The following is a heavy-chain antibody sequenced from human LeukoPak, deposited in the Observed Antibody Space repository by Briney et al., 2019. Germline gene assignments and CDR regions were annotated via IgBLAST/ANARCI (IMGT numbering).Heavy chain of an antibody. J-gene: IGHJ4*02. D-gene: IGHD3-22*01. CDR3: ARSPPGWYYDNSGQYYFDT. Sequence: KASETLSHTCTVSGGSISGYYWSWIRQSPGKGLEWIAYISFTGNTNYNPSLKSRVTISLDTSKTHFSLTLSSLTAADTAVYYCARSPPGWYYDNSGQYYFDTWGQGALVTVSS. V-gene: IGHV4-59*08. CDR1: GGSISGYY. CDR2: ISFTGNT.